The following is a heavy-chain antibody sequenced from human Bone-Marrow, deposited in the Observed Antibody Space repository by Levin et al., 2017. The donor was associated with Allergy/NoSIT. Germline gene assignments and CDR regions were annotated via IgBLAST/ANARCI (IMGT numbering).Heavy chain of an antibody. D-gene: IGHD5-12*01. CDR3: ARGVGDYDYDDGYFDY. CDR2: ISGSGGST. Sequence: GGSLRLSCAASGFTFSSYAMSWVRQAPGKGLEWVSAISGSGGSTYYADSVKGRFTISRDNSKNTLYLQMNSLRAEDTAVYYCARGVGDYDYDDGYFDYWGQGTLVTVSS. CDR1: GFTFSSYA. V-gene: IGHV3-23*01. J-gene: IGHJ4*02.